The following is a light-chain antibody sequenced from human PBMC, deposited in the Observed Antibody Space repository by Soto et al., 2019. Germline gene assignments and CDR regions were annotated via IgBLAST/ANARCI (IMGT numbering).Light chain of an antibody. J-gene: IGKJ5*01. CDR2: GAS. CDR1: QSASSNY. V-gene: IGKV3D-20*02. CDR3: QQRSNWPIT. Sequence: EIVLTQSPGTLSLSPGERATLSCRASQSASSNYLAWYQQKPGQAPRLLIYGASTRATGIPARFSGGGSGTDFTLTISRLEPEDFAVYYCQQRSNWPITFGQGTRLEI.